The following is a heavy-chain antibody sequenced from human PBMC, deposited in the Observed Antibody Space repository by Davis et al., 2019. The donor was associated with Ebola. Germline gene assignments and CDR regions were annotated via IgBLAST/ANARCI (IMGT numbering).Heavy chain of an antibody. V-gene: IGHV1-46*01. CDR3: ARVGARYQLLSNYYYYYYMDV. Sequence: ASVKVSCKASGYTFTSYYMHWVRQAPGQGLEWMGIINPSGGSTSYAQKFQGRVTMTRDTSTSTVYMELSSLRSEDTAVYYCARVGARYQLLSNYYYYYYMDVWGKGTTVTVSS. CDR1: GYTFTSYY. D-gene: IGHD2-2*01. J-gene: IGHJ6*03. CDR2: INPSGGST.